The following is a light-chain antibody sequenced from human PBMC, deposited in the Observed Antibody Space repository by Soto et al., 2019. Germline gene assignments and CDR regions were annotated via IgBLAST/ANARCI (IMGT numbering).Light chain of an antibody. V-gene: IGKV3-15*01. CDR1: QSVSSK. J-gene: IGKJ1*01. CDR3: QQYNSWLWT. CDR2: GAS. Sequence: EILMTQSPATLSVSVGDGATISCRASQSVSSKLAWYQQKPGQAPRLLIYGASTRDTGIPARFSGSGSGTEFTLIISSLQSEDFAVYYCQQYNSWLWTFGQGTKVDIK.